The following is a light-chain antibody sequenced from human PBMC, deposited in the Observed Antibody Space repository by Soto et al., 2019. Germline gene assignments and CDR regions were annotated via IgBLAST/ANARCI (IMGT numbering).Light chain of an antibody. Sequence: QSVLTQSPSASGTPGQRVTISCSGSRSNIGTYTVNWYQQLPGTAPTLLIYLNTQRPSGVPNRFSGSKSGTPASLAISGLQSEDEAEYYCAAWDGSLSAVLFGGGTKVTVL. J-gene: IGLJ2*01. CDR2: LNT. V-gene: IGLV1-44*01. CDR1: RSNIGTYT. CDR3: AAWDGSLSAVL.